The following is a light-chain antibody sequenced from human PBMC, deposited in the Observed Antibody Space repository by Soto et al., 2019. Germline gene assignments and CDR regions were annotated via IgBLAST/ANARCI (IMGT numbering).Light chain of an antibody. J-gene: IGKJ1*01. Sequence: IVLTQSPGTLSLSPGERATLSCRASQSISHKYLAWYQQEPGQAPRLLIHGVSIRATGIPDRFSGSGSGAYFSRTISRLEPEDFAVYYCQFYSCSPCTFGQATKVEIK. CDR1: QSISHKY. CDR3: QFYSCSPCT. CDR2: GVS. V-gene: IGKV3-20*01.